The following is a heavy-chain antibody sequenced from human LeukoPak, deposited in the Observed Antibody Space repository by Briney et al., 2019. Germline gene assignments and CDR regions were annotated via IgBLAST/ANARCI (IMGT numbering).Heavy chain of an antibody. CDR1: GGSISSYY. Sequence: SETLSLTCIVSGGSISSYYWSWIRQPPGKGLEWIGYIYYSGSTNYNPSLKSRVTISVDTSKNQFSLKLSSVTAADTAVYYCARLFSSGATWGQGTLVTVSS. CDR3: ARLFSSGAT. CDR2: IYYSGST. D-gene: IGHD3-22*01. V-gene: IGHV4-59*01. J-gene: IGHJ4*02.